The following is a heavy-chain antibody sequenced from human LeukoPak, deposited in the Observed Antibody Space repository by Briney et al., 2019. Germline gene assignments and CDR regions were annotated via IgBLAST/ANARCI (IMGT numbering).Heavy chain of an antibody. CDR3: ARDASRDGYNYLDY. CDR2: ISSTSIYI. J-gene: IGHJ4*02. V-gene: IGHV3-21*01. Sequence: PGGSLRLSCAASGFTFSSYSMTWVRQAPGKGLEWVSYISSTSIYIYYADSVKGRFTISRDNAKSSLYLQMNSLRAEDTAVYYCARDASRDGYNYLDYWGQGTLVTVSS. D-gene: IGHD5-24*01. CDR1: GFTFSSYS.